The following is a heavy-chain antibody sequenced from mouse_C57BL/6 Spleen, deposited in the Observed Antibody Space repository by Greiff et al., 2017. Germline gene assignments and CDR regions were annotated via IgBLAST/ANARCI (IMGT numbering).Heavy chain of an antibody. CDR3: ARDYYYGSSYWYFDV. V-gene: IGHV14-2*01. CDR1: GFNIKDYY. Sequence: EVQRVESGAELVKPGASVKLSCTASGFNIKDYYMHWVKQRTEQGLEWIGRIDPEDGETKSAPKFQVKAPIIAATSSNSAYLQLSSLTSEDTAVYYCARDYYYGSSYWYFDVWGTGTTVTVSS. D-gene: IGHD1-1*01. CDR2: IDPEDGET. J-gene: IGHJ1*03.